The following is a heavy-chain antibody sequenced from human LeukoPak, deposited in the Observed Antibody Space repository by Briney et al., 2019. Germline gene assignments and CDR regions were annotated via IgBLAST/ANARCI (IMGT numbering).Heavy chain of an antibody. CDR3: AKLPST. Sequence: GGALRLSCAASGFTFSSYAMTWVRQAPGKGGEWVSALRGGGGNTYYAGSVKGRFTISRENSKNTLFLPINSLRAEDTAVYYCAKLPSTWGQGNLVTASS. D-gene: IGHD1-26*01. CDR2: LRGGGGNT. CDR1: GFTFSSYA. J-gene: IGHJ5*02. V-gene: IGHV3-23*01.